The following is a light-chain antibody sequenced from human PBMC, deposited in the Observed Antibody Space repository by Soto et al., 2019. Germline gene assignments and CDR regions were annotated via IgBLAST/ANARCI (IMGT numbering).Light chain of an antibody. Sequence: DVQMTQSPSSLSASVGDRVTITCRASQSINNWLAWYQQKPGKAPKFLIYDASTLATGVPSRFSGSASGTEFTLTISGLQPEDVASYYCQQYATYPLTCGGGTRWELK. CDR1: QSINNW. CDR2: DAS. V-gene: IGKV1-5*01. CDR3: QQYATYPLT. J-gene: IGKJ4*01.